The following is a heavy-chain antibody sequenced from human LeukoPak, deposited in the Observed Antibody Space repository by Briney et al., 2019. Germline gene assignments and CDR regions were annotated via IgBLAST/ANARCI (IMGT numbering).Heavy chain of an antibody. CDR1: GGSISNTNW. V-gene: IGHV4-4*02. Sequence: PSGTLSLTCGVSGGSISNTNWWTWVRQPPGKGLEWIGEVDLLGRTNYNPSLKSRATISVDTSKNQFSLKLSSVTAADTAVYYGARGGGGGYSYGYYYYGMDVWGQGTTVTVSS. CDR3: ARGGGGGYSYGYYYYGMDV. J-gene: IGHJ6*02. D-gene: IGHD5-18*01. CDR2: VDLLGRT.